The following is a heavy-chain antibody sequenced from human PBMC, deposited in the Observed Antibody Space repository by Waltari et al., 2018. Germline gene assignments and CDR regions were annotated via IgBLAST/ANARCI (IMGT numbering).Heavy chain of an antibody. V-gene: IGHV3-15*07. CDR1: GFPFSQAW. D-gene: IGHD3-3*02. CDR2: MKRQTDGGTA. J-gene: IGHJ4*02. CDR3: TTDRYIRGDF. Sequence: EVQLVESGGHLVKPGGSLRLSCVASGFPFSQAWMNWVRQVPGKGLEWVGRMKRQTDGGTADYGAPVKGKFTISRDDSKNTLFLQINSLTTEDTGVYYCTTDRYIRGDFWGQGTRVTVSS.